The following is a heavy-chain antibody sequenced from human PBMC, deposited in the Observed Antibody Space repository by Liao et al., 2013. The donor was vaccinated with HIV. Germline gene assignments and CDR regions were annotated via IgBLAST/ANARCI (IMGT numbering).Heavy chain of an antibody. CDR3: AREFDYDRSGEAFDI. CDR1: GGSMSDYY. Sequence: VQLQESGPGLVKPSEALSLTCTVSGGSMSDYYWNWIRQSPGKGLEWIAYVSDSGSTNYNPSLEGRVSISVDTSRNRFSLRVSSVTAADTAVYYCAREFDYDRSGEAFDIWGQGTRVSVSA. CDR2: VSDSGST. J-gene: IGHJ3*02. D-gene: IGHD3-22*01. V-gene: IGHV4-59*01.